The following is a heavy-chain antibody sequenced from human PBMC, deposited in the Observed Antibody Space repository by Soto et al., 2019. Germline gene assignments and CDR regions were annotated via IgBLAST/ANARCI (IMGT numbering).Heavy chain of an antibody. V-gene: IGHV3-23*01. CDR3: ARDGTTVLTPVVS. CDR1: GFTFSSYA. J-gene: IGHJ5*02. CDR2: ISDSGGST. Sequence: GGSLRLSCAASGFTFSSYAMSWVRQAPGKGLEWVSGISDSGGSTYYADSVKGRFTISRDNSKNTLYLQMNSLRAEDTALYYCARDGTTVLTPVVSWGQGTLVTVSS. D-gene: IGHD4-17*01.